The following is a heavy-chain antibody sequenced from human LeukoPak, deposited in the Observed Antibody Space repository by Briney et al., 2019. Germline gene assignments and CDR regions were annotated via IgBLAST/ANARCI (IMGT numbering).Heavy chain of an antibody. CDR1: GGTFSSYA. CDR3: ARDRYCSSTSCYGGYYYYYYMDV. V-gene: IGHV1-69*13. CDR2: IIPIFGTA. Sequence: SVKVSCKASGGTFSSYAISWVRQAPGQGLEWMGGIIPIFGTANYAQKFQGRVTITADESTSTAYMELSSLRSEDTAVYYCARDRYCSSTSCYGGYYYYYYMDVWGKGTTVTVSS. D-gene: IGHD2-2*01. J-gene: IGHJ6*03.